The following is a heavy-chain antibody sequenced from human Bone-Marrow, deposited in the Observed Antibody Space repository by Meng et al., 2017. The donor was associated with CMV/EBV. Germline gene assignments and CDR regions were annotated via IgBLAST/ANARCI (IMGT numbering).Heavy chain of an antibody. Sequence: ASVKVSCKASGYTFTTYDVNWVRQAAGQGLEWRGWMNPNSGNTGYAQKFQGRVTMNRNTSISTAYMGLSSLRSDDTAVYYCARGRSQGSGYSSGRYEGYFDDWGQGTLVTVSS. D-gene: IGHD6-19*01. V-gene: IGHV1-8*01. CDR3: ARGRSQGSGYSSGRYEGYFDD. J-gene: IGHJ4*02. CDR2: MNPNSGNT. CDR1: GYTFTTYD.